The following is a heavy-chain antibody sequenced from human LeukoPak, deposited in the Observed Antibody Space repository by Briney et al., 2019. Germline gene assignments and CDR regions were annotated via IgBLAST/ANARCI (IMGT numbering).Heavy chain of an antibody. D-gene: IGHD6-19*01. CDR1: GYTFTGYY. CDR2: INPNSGGT. V-gene: IGHV1-2*02. Sequence: GVSVTVSCKASGYTFTGYYMHWVRQAPGQGLEWMGWINPNSGGTNYAQKFQGRVTMTRDTSISTAYMELSRLRSDDTAVYYCARVIAVAGNRRYFDYWGQGTLVTVSS. CDR3: ARVIAVAGNRRYFDY. J-gene: IGHJ4*02.